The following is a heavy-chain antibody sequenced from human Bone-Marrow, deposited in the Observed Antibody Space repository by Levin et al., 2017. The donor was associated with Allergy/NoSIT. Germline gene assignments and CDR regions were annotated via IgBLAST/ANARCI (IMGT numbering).Heavy chain of an antibody. D-gene: IGHD2-2*01. CDR1: GYTFTGYY. V-gene: IGHV1-2*06. J-gene: IGHJ6*03. CDR2: INPNSGGT. CDR3: ASGGLGYCSSTSCYVLKGIYMDV. Sequence: ASVKVSCKASGYTFTGYYMHWVRQAPGQGLEWMGRINPNSGGTNYAQKFQGRVTMTRDTSISTAYMELSRLRSDDTAVYYCASGGLGYCSSTSCYVLKGIYMDVWGKGTTVTVSS.